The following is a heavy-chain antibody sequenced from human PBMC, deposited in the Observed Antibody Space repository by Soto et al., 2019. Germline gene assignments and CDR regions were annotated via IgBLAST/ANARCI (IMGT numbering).Heavy chain of an antibody. Sequence: ASVKVSCKASGYTFTSYGISWVRQAPGQGLEWMGWISAYNGNTNYAQKLQGRVTMTTDTSTSTAYMELRSLRSDDTAVYYCARTVSRYSGSYYWFDPWGQGTLVTVSS. V-gene: IGHV1-18*01. D-gene: IGHD1-26*01. J-gene: IGHJ5*02. CDR3: ARTVSRYSGSYYWFDP. CDR1: GYTFTSYG. CDR2: ISAYNGNT.